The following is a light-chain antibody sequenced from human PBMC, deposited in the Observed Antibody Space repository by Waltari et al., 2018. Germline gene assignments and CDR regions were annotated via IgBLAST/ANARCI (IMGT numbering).Light chain of an antibody. V-gene: IGLV2-14*03. CDR1: SRDVGGYTS. Sequence: QSALTQPASVSGSPGQSITISCTGTSRDVGGYTSVTWYQQHPGKAPTLMIFDVSKRPSGVSNRFSGAKSGNTASLTISGLQAEDEAEYYCSSYTSTNTWVFGGGTKLTVL. CDR2: DVS. J-gene: IGLJ3*02. CDR3: SSYTSTNTWV.